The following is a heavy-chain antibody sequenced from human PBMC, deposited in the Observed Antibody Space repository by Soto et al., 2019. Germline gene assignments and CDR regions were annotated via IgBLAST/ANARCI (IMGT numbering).Heavy chain of an antibody. CDR2: TRNKANSYTT. J-gene: IGHJ4*02. Sequence: EVQLVDSGGGLVQPGGSLRLSCAAFGFTLSDHYMDWVRQAPGKGLEWVGRTRNKANSYTTEYAASVKGRFIVSSDDSMNSLYLQMNSLKTEDTAMYYCVRTSHYGSGTWNFDYWGQGTLVTVSS. CDR1: GFTLSDHY. CDR3: VRTSHYGSGTWNFDY. D-gene: IGHD3-10*01. V-gene: IGHV3-72*01.